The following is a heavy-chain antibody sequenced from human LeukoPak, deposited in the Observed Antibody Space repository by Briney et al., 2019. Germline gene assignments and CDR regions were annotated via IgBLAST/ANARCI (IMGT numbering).Heavy chain of an antibody. J-gene: IGHJ4*02. D-gene: IGHD6-13*01. CDR2: ISSSSSYT. CDR3: AKDLVSSSWYYDY. Sequence: GGSLRLSCAASGFTFSDYYMSWIRQAPGKGLEWVSYISSSSSYTNYADSVKGRFTISRDNAKNSLYLQMNSLRAEDTAVYYCAKDLVSSSWYYDYWGQGTLVTVSS. V-gene: IGHV3-11*03. CDR1: GFTFSDYY.